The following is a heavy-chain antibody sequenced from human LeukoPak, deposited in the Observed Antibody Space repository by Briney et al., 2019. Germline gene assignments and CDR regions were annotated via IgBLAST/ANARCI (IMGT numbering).Heavy chain of an antibody. V-gene: IGHV3-23*01. CDR2: ISGSGGST. D-gene: IGHD5-18*01. CDR1: GFTFSSYG. CDR3: AKARGYSYGYDFDY. J-gene: IGHJ4*02. Sequence: GGTLRLSCAASGFTFSSYGMSWVRQAPGKGLEWVSAISGSGGSTYYADSVKGLFTISRDNSKNTLYLQMNSLRAEDTAVYYCAKARGYSYGYDFDYWGQGTLVTVSS.